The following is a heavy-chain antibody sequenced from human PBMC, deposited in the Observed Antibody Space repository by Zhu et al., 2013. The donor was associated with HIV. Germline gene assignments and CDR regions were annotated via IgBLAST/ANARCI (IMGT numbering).Heavy chain of an antibody. CDR2: IYSGGST. CDR3: ARYDDILTGYSY. D-gene: IGHD3-9*01. J-gene: IGHJ4*02. CDR1: GFTVSSNY. V-gene: IGHV3-53*01. Sequence: VQVVESGGGVVQPGRSLRLSCAASGFTVSSNYMSWVRQAPGKGLEWVSVIYSGGSTYYADSVKGRFTISRDNSKNTLYLQMNSLRAEDTAVYYCARYDDILTGYSYWGQGTLVTVSS.